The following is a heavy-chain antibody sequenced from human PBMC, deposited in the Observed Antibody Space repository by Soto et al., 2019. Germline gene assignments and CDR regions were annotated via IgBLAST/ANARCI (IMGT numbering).Heavy chain of an antibody. CDR3: ARQGFGVYWGAHWFDL. CDR2: IYYSGNT. Sequence: QLHLQESGPRLVKPSETLSLTCTVSGGSISSSNHYWGWIRQPPGKGLEWLGGIYYSGNTYYKPLLKSRVALSVDTSTNQFSLTLTPVTAADPAVYYSARQGFGVYWGAHWFDLWGQGTVVAVSS. V-gene: IGHV4-39*01. J-gene: IGHJ5*02. CDR1: GGSISSSNHY. D-gene: IGHD4-17*01.